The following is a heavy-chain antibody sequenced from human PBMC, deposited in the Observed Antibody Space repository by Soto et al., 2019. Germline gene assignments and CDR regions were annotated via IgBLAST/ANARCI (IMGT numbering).Heavy chain of an antibody. V-gene: IGHV1-3*01. CDR3: AREKAMEDNYYYYCLDI. CDR1: GCTFRKQA. Sequence: GAAVKVSCKASGCTFRKQARHWVRQAPGQSLEWMGWINGGTGQTKHSHRFQDRVTITRDTSASTAYMELSSLRSEDTAVYFCAREKAMEDNYYYYCLDIWRQVSTVTLSS. J-gene: IGHJ6*02. CDR2: INGGTGQT. D-gene: IGHD1-1*01.